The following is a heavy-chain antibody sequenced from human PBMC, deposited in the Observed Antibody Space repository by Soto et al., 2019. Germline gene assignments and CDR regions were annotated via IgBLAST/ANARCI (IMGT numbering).Heavy chain of an antibody. V-gene: IGHV3-49*02. J-gene: IGHJ4*02. CDR2: IRSKDYGGTT. Sequence: GGSLRLSCATSGFTFGYFSISWVRQAPGRGLEWVGFIRSKDYGGTTEYAASVKGRFAISRDDSTGIAYLQMNSLKIEDTAVYYCTREIPYFDSWGQGTLVTVYS. CDR3: TREIPYFDS. CDR1: GFTFGYFS.